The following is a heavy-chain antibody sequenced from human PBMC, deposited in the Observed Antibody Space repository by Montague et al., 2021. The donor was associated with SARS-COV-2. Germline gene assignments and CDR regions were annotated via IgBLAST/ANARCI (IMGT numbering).Heavy chain of an antibody. D-gene: IGHD6-19*01. J-gene: IGHJ4*02. Sequence: SETLSLTCAVYGGSFSGYYWSWIRQPPGKGLEWIGSIYYSGSTYYNPSLKSRVTISVDTSKNQFSLKLSSVTAADTAVYYCARLRFWAVAGKGGIDYWGQGTLVTVSS. CDR2: IYYSGST. V-gene: IGHV4-34*01. CDR1: GGSFSGYY. CDR3: ARLRFWAVAGKGGIDY.